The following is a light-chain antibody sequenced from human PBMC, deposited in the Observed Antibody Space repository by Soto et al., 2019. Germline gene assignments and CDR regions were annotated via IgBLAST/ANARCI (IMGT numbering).Light chain of an antibody. V-gene: IGLV3-21*04. Sequence: SYELTQQPSVSVAPGKTAKITCGGNHIGGKTVHWSQQRSGQAPVLFMYYDSHRPSGIPDRFSGSNSDYTATLTISKVEAGVDADYSCQLWDSDTSHLVFGGGTNVTVL. CDR3: QLWDSDTSHLV. CDR1: HIGGKT. CDR2: YDS. J-gene: IGLJ2*01.